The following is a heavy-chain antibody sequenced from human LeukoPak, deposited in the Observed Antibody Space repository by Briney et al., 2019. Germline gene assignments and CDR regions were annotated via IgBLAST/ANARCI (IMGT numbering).Heavy chain of an antibody. J-gene: IGHJ4*02. CDR3: ARVVYYDSSGYSDY. Sequence: SETLSLTCTVSGGSISRYYWSWIRQPAGKGLEWIGRIYTSGSTNYNPSLKSRVTMPVDTSKNQFSLKLSSVTAADTAVYYCARVVYYDSSGYSDYWGLRTLVTVSS. D-gene: IGHD3-22*01. CDR1: GGSISRYY. V-gene: IGHV4-4*07. CDR2: IYTSGST.